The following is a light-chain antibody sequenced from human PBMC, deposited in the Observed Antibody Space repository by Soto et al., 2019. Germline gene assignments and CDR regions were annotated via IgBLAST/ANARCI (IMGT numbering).Light chain of an antibody. Sequence: EIVLTQSPATLSVSPGERATLSCRASQSVSSDLAWYQQKPGQAPRLLMFGASTRATGIPARFSGSGSGTEFTLTISSLQSEDFAVYYCQQRSNWSITFGQGTRLEI. CDR3: QQRSNWSIT. V-gene: IGKV3-15*01. J-gene: IGKJ5*01. CDR1: QSVSSD. CDR2: GAS.